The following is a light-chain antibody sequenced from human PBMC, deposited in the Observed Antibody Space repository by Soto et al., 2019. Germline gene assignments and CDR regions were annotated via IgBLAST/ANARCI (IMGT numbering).Light chain of an antibody. CDR3: QQYGSSRP. CDR2: GAS. Sequence: IVLTQSPCTLSLSPGERATLSCRASQSVSSSYLAWYQQKPGQAPRLLIYGASSRATGIPDRFSGSGSGTDFTLTISRLEPEDFAAYYCQQYGSSRPFGQGTKV. CDR1: QSVSSSY. J-gene: IGKJ1*01. V-gene: IGKV3-20*01.